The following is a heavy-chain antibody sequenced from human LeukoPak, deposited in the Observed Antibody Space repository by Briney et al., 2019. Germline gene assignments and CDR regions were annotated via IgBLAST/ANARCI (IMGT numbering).Heavy chain of an antibody. Sequence: SVKVSCKASGGTFSSYAISWVRQAPGQGLEWMGRIIPILGIANYAQKFQGRVTMTRDTSTSTVYMELSSLRSEDTAIYYCARARGSGSYYGHDYYYYHYMDVWGKGTTVTVSS. CDR3: ARARGSGSYYGHDYYYYHYMDV. J-gene: IGHJ6*03. D-gene: IGHD3-10*01. CDR1: GGTFSSYA. CDR2: IIPILGIA. V-gene: IGHV1-69*04.